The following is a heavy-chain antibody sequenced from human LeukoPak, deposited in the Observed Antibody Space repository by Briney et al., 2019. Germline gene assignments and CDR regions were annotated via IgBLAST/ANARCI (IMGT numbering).Heavy chain of an antibody. Sequence: PGGSLRFSCAAPGFTFSSYSMNWVRQAPGKGLEWVSSISSSSTYIYYADSVKGRFTISRDNAKNSLYLQMSSLRADDTAVYYCATPTLGYCSGGSCRTSDYWGQGTLVTVSS. J-gene: IGHJ4*02. D-gene: IGHD2-15*01. V-gene: IGHV3-21*01. CDR1: GFTFSSYS. CDR2: ISSSSTYI. CDR3: ATPTLGYCSGGSCRTSDY.